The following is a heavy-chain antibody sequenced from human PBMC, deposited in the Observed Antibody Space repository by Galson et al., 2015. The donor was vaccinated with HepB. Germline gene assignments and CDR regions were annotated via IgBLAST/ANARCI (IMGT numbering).Heavy chain of an antibody. V-gene: IGHV3-30*02. CDR3: AKGDDILTGYEPFDY. D-gene: IGHD3-9*01. CDR1: GFTFSSYG. J-gene: IGHJ4*02. CDR2: IRYDGSNK. Sequence: SLRLSCAASGFTFSSYGMHWVRQAPGKGLEWVAFIRYDGSNKYYADSVKGRFTISRDNSKNTLYLQMNSLRAEDTAVYYCAKGDDILTGYEPFDYWGQGTLVTVSS.